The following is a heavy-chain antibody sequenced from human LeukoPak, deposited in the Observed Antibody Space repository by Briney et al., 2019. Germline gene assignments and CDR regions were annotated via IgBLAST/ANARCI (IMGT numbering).Heavy chain of an antibody. CDR3: AKDRGLLSWFGELLHFFDH. CDR2: ISSSDGTT. V-gene: IGHV3-23*01. D-gene: IGHD3-10*01. CDR1: GFTFSSYD. Sequence: GGSLRLSCAASGFTFSSYDMSWVRQAPGKGLEWVSAISSSDGTTYYADPVKGRFTTSRDTSKNTLYLQMNSLRAEDTAVYYCAKDRGLLSWFGELLHFFDHWGQGTLVTVSS. J-gene: IGHJ4*02.